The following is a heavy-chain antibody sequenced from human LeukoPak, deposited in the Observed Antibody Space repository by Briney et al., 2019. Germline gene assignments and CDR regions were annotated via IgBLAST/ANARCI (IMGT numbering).Heavy chain of an antibody. D-gene: IGHD2-15*01. CDR1: GGSISSSSYY. CDR2: IYYSGST. Sequence: SETLSLTCSVSGGSISSSSYYWDWIRQPPGKGLEWIGSIYYSGSTYYNPSLKSRVTISVDTSKNQFSLKLSSVTAADTAVYYCARDYCSGGSCYNWFDPWGQGTLVTVSS. CDR3: ARDYCSGGSCYNWFDP. V-gene: IGHV4-39*02. J-gene: IGHJ5*02.